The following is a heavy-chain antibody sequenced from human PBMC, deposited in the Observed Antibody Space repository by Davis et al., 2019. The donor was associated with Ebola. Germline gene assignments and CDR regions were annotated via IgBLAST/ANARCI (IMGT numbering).Heavy chain of an antibody. CDR1: GASITSYY. J-gene: IGHJ4*02. CDR2: IHYSGSS. CDR3: ARGHSSGYYQDYFDY. Sequence: SETLSLTCTVSGASITSYYWSWIRQPPGKGLEYIGYIHYSGSSNYSPSLNSRVSISTDTSKSQFSLKLSSVTAADTAVYYCARGHSSGYYQDYFDYWGQGTLVTVSS. D-gene: IGHD3-22*01. V-gene: IGHV4-59*01.